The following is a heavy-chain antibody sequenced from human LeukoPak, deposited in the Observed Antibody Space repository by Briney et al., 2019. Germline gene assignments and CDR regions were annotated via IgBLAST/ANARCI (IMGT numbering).Heavy chain of an antibody. CDR1: GGSISSYY. V-gene: IGHV4-59*01. Sequence: SETLSLTCTVSGGSISSYYWSWIRQPPGKGLEWIGYIYYSGSTNYNPSFKSRVTISVDTSKNQFSLKLSSVTAADTAVYYCARGSSSWTYYYGMDVWGQGTTVTVSS. J-gene: IGHJ6*02. D-gene: IGHD6-13*01. CDR2: IYYSGST. CDR3: ARGSSSWTYYYGMDV.